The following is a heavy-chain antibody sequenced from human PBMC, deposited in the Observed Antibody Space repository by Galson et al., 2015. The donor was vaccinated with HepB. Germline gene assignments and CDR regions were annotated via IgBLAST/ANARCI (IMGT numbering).Heavy chain of an antibody. CDR1: GYTFTSYY. CDR3: ARDDSSGGGGQGY. D-gene: IGHD6-19*01. Sequence: SVKVSCKASGYTFTSYYMHWVRQAPGQGLEWMGIINPSGGSTSYARKLQGRVTMTRDTSTSTVYMELSSLRSEDTAVYYCARDDSSGGGGQGYWGQGTLVTVSS. J-gene: IGHJ4*02. CDR2: INPSGGST. V-gene: IGHV1-46*04.